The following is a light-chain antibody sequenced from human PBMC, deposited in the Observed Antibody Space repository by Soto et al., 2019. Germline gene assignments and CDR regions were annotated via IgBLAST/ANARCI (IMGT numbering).Light chain of an antibody. CDR3: SSYTSSSTRV. CDR1: SSDVGGYNY. J-gene: IGLJ2*01. Sequence: QSALTQPRSVSGSPGQSVTISCTGTSSDVGGYNYVSWYQQHPGKAPKLMIYEVRNRPSGVSNRFSGSKSGNTASLTISGLQAEDEADYYCSSYTSSSTRVFGGGTKVTVL. V-gene: IGLV2-14*01. CDR2: EVR.